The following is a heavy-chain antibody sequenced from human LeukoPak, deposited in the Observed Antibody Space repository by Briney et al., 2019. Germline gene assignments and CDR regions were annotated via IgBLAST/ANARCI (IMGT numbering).Heavy chain of an antibody. J-gene: IGHJ2*01. Sequence: GASVKVSCKASGYTFTSYYMHWVRQAPGQGLEWMGIINPSGGSTSYAQKFQGRVTMTRDTSTSTVYMELSSLRSEDTAVYYCARGSYCGGDCYLYWYFDLWGRGTLVTVSS. CDR3: ARGSYCGGDCYLYWYFDL. CDR2: INPSGGST. V-gene: IGHV1-46*01. D-gene: IGHD2-21*02. CDR1: GYTFTSYY.